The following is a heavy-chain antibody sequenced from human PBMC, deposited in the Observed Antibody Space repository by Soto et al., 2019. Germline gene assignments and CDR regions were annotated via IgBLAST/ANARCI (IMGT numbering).Heavy chain of an antibody. CDR1: GDSVSSNGAC. Sequence: PSQTLSLTCVITGDSVSSNGACWNWIRQSPSRGLQWLGRIYYRSKWFHDYAASVESRMAINPDTSRNQFSLQLNYVTPEDTAVYYCARVHCSASTCIDGLDFWGQGTTVTVSS. CDR2: IYYRSKWFH. CDR3: ARVHCSASTCIDGLDF. J-gene: IGHJ6*02. V-gene: IGHV6-1*01. D-gene: IGHD2-2*01.